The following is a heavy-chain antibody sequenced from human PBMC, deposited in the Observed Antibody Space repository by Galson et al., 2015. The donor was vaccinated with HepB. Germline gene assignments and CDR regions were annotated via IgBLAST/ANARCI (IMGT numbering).Heavy chain of an antibody. CDR2: ISAYNGNT. J-gene: IGHJ4*02. CDR1: GYTFTSYD. V-gene: IGHV1-18*01. D-gene: IGHD4-17*01. CDR3: ARDRVRTVTTLDY. Sequence: SVKVSCKASGYTFTSYDINWVRQAPGQGLEWMGWISAYNGNTNYAQKLQGRVTMTTDTSTSTAYMELRSLRSDDTAVYYCARDRVRTVTTLDYWGQGTLVTVSS.